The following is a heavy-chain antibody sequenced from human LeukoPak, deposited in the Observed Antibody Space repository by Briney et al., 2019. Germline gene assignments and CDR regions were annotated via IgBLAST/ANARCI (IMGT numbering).Heavy chain of an antibody. D-gene: IGHD3-16*01. J-gene: IGHJ5*02. CDR3: AKDAQPRSRWFDP. Sequence: PGGSLRLSCAASGFIFKDYWMIWVRQAPGKGLEWVANIKQDGSEKYYVDSVKGRFTISRDNAKHSLYLQMNTLRAEDTAMYYCAKDAQPRSRWFDPWGQGTLVTVSS. CDR1: GFIFKDYW. CDR2: IKQDGSEK. V-gene: IGHV3-7*03.